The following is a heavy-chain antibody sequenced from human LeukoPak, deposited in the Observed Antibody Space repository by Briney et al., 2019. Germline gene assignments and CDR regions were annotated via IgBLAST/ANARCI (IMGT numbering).Heavy chain of an antibody. V-gene: IGHV1-46*01. D-gene: IGHD2-2*01. J-gene: IGHJ4*02. CDR2: INPSGGST. Sequence: ASVKVSCKASGYTFTSYYMHWVRQAPGQGLEWMGIINPSGGSTSYAQKFQGRVTMTRETSTSTVYMELSSLRSEDTAVYYCARDHEVVVPADLGNYWGQGTLVTVSS. CDR1: GYTFTSYY. CDR3: ARDHEVVVPADLGNY.